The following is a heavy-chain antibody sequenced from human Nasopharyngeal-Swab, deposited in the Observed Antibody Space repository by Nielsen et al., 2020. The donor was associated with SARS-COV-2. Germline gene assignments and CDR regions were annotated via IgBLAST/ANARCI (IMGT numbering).Heavy chain of an antibody. Sequence: SDPLSLTCAVYGGSFSGYYWSWIRQPPGKGLEWIGEINHSGSTNYNPSLKSRVTISVDTSKNQFSLKLSSVTAADTAVYYCARGGCRQSGWSTRGGCYFDYWGQGTLVTVSS. CDR2: INHSGST. V-gene: IGHV4-34*01. CDR3: ARGGCRQSGWSTRGGCYFDY. D-gene: IGHD6-19*01. CDR1: GGSFSGYY. J-gene: IGHJ4*02.